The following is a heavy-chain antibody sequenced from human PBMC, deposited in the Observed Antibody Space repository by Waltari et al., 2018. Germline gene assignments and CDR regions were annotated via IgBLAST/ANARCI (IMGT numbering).Heavy chain of an antibody. V-gene: IGHV4-38-2*01. Sequence: QVQLQESGPGLVKPSETLSLTCAVSGYSISSGYYWGWIRQPPGKGLEWIGSIYHSGSTYYNPSLKSRVTTSVVPSKNQFSLKLSSVTAADTAVYYCARGVYYDFWSGYLYYFDYWGQGTLVTVSS. CDR3: ARGVYYDFWSGYLYYFDY. D-gene: IGHD3-3*01. CDR2: IYHSGST. J-gene: IGHJ4*02. CDR1: GYSISSGYY.